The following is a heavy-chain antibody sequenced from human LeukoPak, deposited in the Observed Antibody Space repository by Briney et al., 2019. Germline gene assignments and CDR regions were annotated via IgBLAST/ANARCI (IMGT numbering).Heavy chain of an antibody. CDR2: ISAYNGNT. Sequence: GASVKVSCKASGYTFTSYGISWVRQAPGQGLEWMGWISAYNGNTNYAQKLQGRVTMTTDTSTSTAYMELRSLRSDDTAVYYCARASTFIAAAPLRYWGQGTLVTVSS. D-gene: IGHD6-13*01. V-gene: IGHV1-18*01. CDR3: ARASTFIAAAPLRY. J-gene: IGHJ4*02. CDR1: GYTFTSYG.